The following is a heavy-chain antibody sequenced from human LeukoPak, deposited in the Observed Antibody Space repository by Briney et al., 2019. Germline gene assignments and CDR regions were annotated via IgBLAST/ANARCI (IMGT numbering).Heavy chain of an antibody. Sequence: SETLSLTCTVSGDSMRSYYWSFIRQPAGKGLEWIGRIHISGTTWYNASLKSRVTMSVDASENQFSLRLTSVTAAETSVFYCARGDYYDGGGRNWFDPWSQGTLVTVSS. CDR1: GDSMRSYY. V-gene: IGHV4-4*07. D-gene: IGHD3-16*01. J-gene: IGHJ5*02. CDR2: IHISGTT. CDR3: ARGDYYDGGGRNWFDP.